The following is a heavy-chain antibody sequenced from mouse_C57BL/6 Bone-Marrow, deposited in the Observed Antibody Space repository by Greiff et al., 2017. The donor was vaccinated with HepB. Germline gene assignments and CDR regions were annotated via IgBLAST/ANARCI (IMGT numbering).Heavy chain of an antibody. D-gene: IGHD1-1*01. CDR2: IDPENGDT. CDR1: GFNIKDDY. Sequence: EVKLQESGAELVRPGASVKLSCTASGFNIKDDYMHWVKQRPEQGLEWIGWIDPENGDTEYASKFQGKATITADTSSNTAYLQLSSLTSEDTAVYYCTTAYYGSSPFDYWGQGTTLTVSS. V-gene: IGHV14-4*01. J-gene: IGHJ2*01. CDR3: TTAYYGSSPFDY.